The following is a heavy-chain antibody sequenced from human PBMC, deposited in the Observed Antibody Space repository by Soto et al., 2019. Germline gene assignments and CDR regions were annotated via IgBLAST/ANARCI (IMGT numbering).Heavy chain of an antibody. D-gene: IGHD3-9*01. Sequence: EVQLLESGGGLVQRGGSLRLSCAASKFTFSTYAMTWVRQAPGKGLEWVSDISGSGGSAYYADSVKGRFTITRDNSKNTLHLQMNSLRAEDTAVYYCAKASDYDDILTGLHWGQGTLVTVSA. CDR1: KFTFSTYA. J-gene: IGHJ4*02. CDR2: ISGSGGSA. V-gene: IGHV3-23*01. CDR3: AKASDYDDILTGLH.